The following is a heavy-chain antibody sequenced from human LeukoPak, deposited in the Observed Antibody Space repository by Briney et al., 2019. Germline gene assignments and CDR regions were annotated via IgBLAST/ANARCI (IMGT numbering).Heavy chain of an antibody. CDR3: AKLGFDSSGSHSLVDY. D-gene: IGHD3-22*01. CDR1: GFTFSSNG. CDR2: VSYDGSKK. Sequence: GGSLRLSCAASGFTFSSNGMHWVRQPPGKGLEWVGFVSYDGSKKFYADFVKGRFSISRDNSKNTLYVQMNSLGAEDTALYYCAKLGFDSSGSHSLVDYWGQGTPVTVSS. J-gene: IGHJ4*02. V-gene: IGHV3-30*18.